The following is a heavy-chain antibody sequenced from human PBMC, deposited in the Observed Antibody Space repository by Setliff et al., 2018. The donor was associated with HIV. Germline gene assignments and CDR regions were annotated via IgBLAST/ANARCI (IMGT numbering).Heavy chain of an antibody. CDR3: AREVDVVTTSDAFDI. CDR1: GASFVGDNH. J-gene: IGHJ3*02. D-gene: IGHD2-21*02. CDR2: FMYTDIHYVNYLN. V-gene: IGHV4-30-4*01. Sequence: SETLSLTCAVSGASFVGDNHWSWIRQTPGRGLEWIAYFMYTDIHYVNYLNYRNPSLASRLSISVDKSKNQFSLKLTSVTAADTAVYYCAREVDVVTTSDAFDIWGQGTMVTVSS.